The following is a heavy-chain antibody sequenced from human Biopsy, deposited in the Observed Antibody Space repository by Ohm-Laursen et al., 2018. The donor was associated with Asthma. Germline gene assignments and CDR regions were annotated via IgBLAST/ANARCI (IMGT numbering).Heavy chain of an antibody. CDR1: GASITTSPSY. J-gene: IGHJ4*02. Sequence: SETLSLTCTVSGASITTSPSYWSWLRLLPGKGLEWIGCIYYSGETFFNPSLKNPLFMSLDSSKNQFSLKMTSVTVADPGAYFCARNPPGFPYGPFEEWGQGTLVTVSS. CDR2: IYYSGET. D-gene: IGHD3-10*01. V-gene: IGHV4-31*01. CDR3: ARNPPGFPYGPFEE.